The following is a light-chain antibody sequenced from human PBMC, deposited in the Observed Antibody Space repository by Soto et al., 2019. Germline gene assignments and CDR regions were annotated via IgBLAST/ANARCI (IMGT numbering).Light chain of an antibody. Sequence: QAVVTQEPSLTVSPGGTVTLACASSTGAVTNGHYPYWFQQKPGQAPRTLIYDTSNKHSWTPARFSGSLLGGKPVLTLSGAQPEDEADYFCLLSFGGARRVFGGGTKVTVL. CDR1: TGAVTNGHY. V-gene: IGLV7-46*01. J-gene: IGLJ2*01. CDR3: LLSFGGARRV. CDR2: DTS.